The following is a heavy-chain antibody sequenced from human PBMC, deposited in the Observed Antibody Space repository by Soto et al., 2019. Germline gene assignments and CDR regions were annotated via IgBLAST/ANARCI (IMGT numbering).Heavy chain of an antibody. CDR1: GGTFSSYA. CDR3: ARGTLRDTAFDI. CDR2: IIPISGTA. J-gene: IGHJ3*02. Sequence: ASVKVSCKASGGTFSSYAISWVRQAPGQGLEWMGGIIPISGTANYAQKFQGRVTITADKSTSTAYMELSSLRSEDTAVYYCARGTLRDTAFDIWGQGTMVTVSS. V-gene: IGHV1-69*06. D-gene: IGHD5-12*01.